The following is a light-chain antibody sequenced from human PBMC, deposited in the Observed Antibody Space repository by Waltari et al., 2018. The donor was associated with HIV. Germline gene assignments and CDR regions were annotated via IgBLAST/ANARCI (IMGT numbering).Light chain of an antibody. CDR1: GSNIGRNT. J-gene: IGLJ3*02. CDR3: ATWDGSLNGPV. CDR2: SNN. V-gene: IGLV1-44*01. Sequence: QSVLTQPPSASGTPGQRVTISCSGSGSNIGRNTVNWYQQLPGTAPKLLIYSNNQRPSRVPDRFSASKSGTSASLAISGLQSDDETTYYCATWDGSLNGPVFGGGTKLTVL.